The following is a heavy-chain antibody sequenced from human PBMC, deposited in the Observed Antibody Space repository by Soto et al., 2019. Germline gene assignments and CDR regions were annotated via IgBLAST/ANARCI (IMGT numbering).Heavy chain of an antibody. CDR2: IVVGSGNT. CDR3: AAALGGRYFDWYLP. V-gene: IGHV1-58*02. D-gene: IGHD3-9*01. J-gene: IGHJ5*02. Sequence: SVKVSCKASGFTFTSSAMQWVRQARGQRLEWIGWIVVGSGNTNYAQKFQERVTITRDMSTSTAYMELSSLRSEDTAVYYCAAALGGRYFDWYLPWGQGTLVTVSS. CDR1: GFTFTSSA.